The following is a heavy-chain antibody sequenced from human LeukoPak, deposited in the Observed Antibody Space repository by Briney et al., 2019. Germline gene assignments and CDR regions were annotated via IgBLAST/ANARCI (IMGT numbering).Heavy chain of an antibody. CDR3: ARVWVEPQTYYYYYYMDV. D-gene: IGHD1-1*01. Sequence: SETLSLTCTVSGGSISSGGYYWSWIRQHPGKELVWIGYIYYSGSNYYNPSLKSRVTISVDTSKHQFSLKLSSGTAADTPVYYCARVWVEPQTYYYYYYMDVWGKGTTVTVSS. CDR2: IYYSGSN. J-gene: IGHJ6*03. V-gene: IGHV4-31*03. CDR1: GGSISSGGYY.